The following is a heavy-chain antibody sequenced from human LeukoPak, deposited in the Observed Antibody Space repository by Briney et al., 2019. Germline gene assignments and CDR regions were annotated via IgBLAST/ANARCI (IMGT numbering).Heavy chain of an antibody. D-gene: IGHD4-17*01. CDR3: ASLARYGDYDYYYYYMDV. CDR1: GYSISSGYY. V-gene: IGHV4-38-2*02. CDR2: IYHSGST. Sequence: SETLSLTCTVSGYSISSGYYWGWIRQPPGKGLEWIGSIYHSGSTYYNPSLKSRVTISVDTSKNQFSLKLSSVTAADTAVYYCASLARYGDYDYYYYYMDVWGKGTTVTVSS. J-gene: IGHJ6*03.